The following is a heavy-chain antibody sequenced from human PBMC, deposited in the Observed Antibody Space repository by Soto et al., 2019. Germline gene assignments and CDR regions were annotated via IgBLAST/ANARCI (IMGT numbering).Heavy chain of an antibody. J-gene: IGHJ6*02. CDR3: ARGYCSGGSCYFYYYGMDV. CDR1: GFTFSIYW. D-gene: IGHD2-15*01. Sequence: GGALRLSCAASGFTFSIYWMIWVRHAPGKGLEWVANIKQDGSEKYYVDSVKGRFTISRDNAKNSLYLQMNSLRAEDTAVYYCARGYCSGGSCYFYYYGMDVWGQGTTVTVSS. V-gene: IGHV3-7*03. CDR2: IKQDGSEK.